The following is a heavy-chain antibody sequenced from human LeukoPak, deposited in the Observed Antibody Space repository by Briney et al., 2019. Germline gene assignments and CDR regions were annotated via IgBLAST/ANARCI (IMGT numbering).Heavy chain of an antibody. Sequence: PGGSLRLSCAASGFTLSSYEMNWVRRAPGKGREWVSYISSSGSTIYYADSVKGRFTISRDNAKNSLYLQMNSLRAEGTAVYYCAELGITMIGGVWGKGTTVTISS. D-gene: IGHD3-10*02. CDR3: AELGITMIGGV. CDR2: ISSSGSTI. V-gene: IGHV3-48*03. J-gene: IGHJ6*04. CDR1: GFTLSSYE.